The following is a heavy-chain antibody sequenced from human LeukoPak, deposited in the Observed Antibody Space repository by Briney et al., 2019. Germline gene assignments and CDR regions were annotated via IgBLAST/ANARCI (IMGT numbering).Heavy chain of an antibody. J-gene: IGHJ4*02. V-gene: IGHV3-23*01. CDR2: IVGSGGGI. CDR3: VKDRKPDGLYNFDY. Sequence: GGSLRLSCVGSGFSFSTYAMNWVRQAPGQGLEWVSVIVGSGGGINYAGSVKGRFTISRDNSKNTVYLQMNSLRAEDTAVCYCVKDRKPDGLYNFDYWGQGILVTVSS. D-gene: IGHD5-24*01. CDR1: GFSFSTYA.